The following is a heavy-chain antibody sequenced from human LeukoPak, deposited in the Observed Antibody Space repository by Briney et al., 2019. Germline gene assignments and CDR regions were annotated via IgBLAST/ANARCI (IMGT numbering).Heavy chain of an antibody. CDR3: ATSHGYSSGWFFDY. Sequence: GGSLRLSCAASGFTVSSNYMSWVRQAPGKGLEWVSYISSSSSTIYYADSVKGRFTISRDNAKNSLYLQMNSLRDEDTAVYYCATSHGYSSGWFFDYWGQGTLVTVSS. J-gene: IGHJ4*02. CDR1: GFTVSSNY. V-gene: IGHV3-48*02. CDR2: ISSSSSTI. D-gene: IGHD6-19*01.